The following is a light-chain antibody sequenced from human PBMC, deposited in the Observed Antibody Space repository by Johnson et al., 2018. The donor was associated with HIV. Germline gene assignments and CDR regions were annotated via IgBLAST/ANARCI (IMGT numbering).Light chain of an antibody. CDR2: EDN. CDR3: GAWYSSLNAYV. V-gene: IGLV1-51*02. J-gene: IGLJ1*01. CDR1: TSNIGNNY. Sequence: HSVLTQPPSVSAAPGQKVTISCSGTTSNIGNNYVSWYRQLPGTAPKLLIYEDNKRPSGIPDRFSGSKSGTSATLGITGLQTGDEGDYYCGAWYSSLNAYVFGTGTKVTVL.